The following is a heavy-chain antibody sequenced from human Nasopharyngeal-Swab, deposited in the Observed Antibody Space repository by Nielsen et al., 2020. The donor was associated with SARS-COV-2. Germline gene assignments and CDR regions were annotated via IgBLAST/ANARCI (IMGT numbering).Heavy chain of an antibody. V-gene: IGHV3-21*01. D-gene: IGHD6-13*01. CDR2: ISSSSSYI. CDR1: GFTFSSYS. Sequence: GESLKIPCAAPGFTFSSYSMNWVRQAPGKGLEWVSSISSSSSYIYYADSVKGRFTISRDNAKNSLYLQMNSLRAEDTAVYYCARAGTAGDNWFDPWGQGTLVTVSS. CDR3: ARAGTAGDNWFDP. J-gene: IGHJ5*02.